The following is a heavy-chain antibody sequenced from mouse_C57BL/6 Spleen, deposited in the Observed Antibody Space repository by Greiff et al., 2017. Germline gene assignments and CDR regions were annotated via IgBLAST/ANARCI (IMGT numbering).Heavy chain of an antibody. V-gene: IGHV1-69*01. Sequence: QVQLKQPGAELVMPGASVKLSCKASGYTFTSYWMHWVKQRPGQGLEWIGEIDPSDSYTNYNQKFKGKSTLTVDKSSSTAYMQLRSLTSEDSAVYYCATSSAYARDYWGQGTSGTVSS. J-gene: IGHJ4*01. D-gene: IGHD2-10*02. CDR2: IDPSDSYT. CDR3: ATSSAYARDY. CDR1: GYTFTSYW.